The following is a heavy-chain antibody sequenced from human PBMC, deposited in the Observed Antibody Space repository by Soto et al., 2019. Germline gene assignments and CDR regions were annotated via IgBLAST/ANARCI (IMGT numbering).Heavy chain of an antibody. CDR3: ARRDTYYYYGMDV. CDR1: GGTFSSYA. V-gene: IGHV1-69*13. CDR2: IIPIFGTA. Sequence: SVKVSCKASGGTFSSYAISWVRQAPGQGLEWMGGIIPIFGTANYAQKFQGRVTITADESTSTAYMELSSLRSEDTAVYYCARRDTYYYYGMDVWGQGTTVTVSS. J-gene: IGHJ6*02. D-gene: IGHD5-18*01.